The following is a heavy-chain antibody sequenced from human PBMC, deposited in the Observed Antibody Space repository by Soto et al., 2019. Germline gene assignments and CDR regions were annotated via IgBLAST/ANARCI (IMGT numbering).Heavy chain of an antibody. V-gene: IGHV3-33*01. CDR3: ARDRITIFGVVDY. J-gene: IGHJ4*02. D-gene: IGHD3-3*01. Sequence: QVQLVESGGGVVQPGRSLRLSCAASGLTFSSYGMHWVRQAPGKGLEWVAVIWYDGSNKYYADSVKGRFTISRDNSKNTLYLQMNSLRAEDTAVYYCARDRITIFGVVDYWGQGTLVTVSS. CDR2: IWYDGSNK. CDR1: GLTFSSYG.